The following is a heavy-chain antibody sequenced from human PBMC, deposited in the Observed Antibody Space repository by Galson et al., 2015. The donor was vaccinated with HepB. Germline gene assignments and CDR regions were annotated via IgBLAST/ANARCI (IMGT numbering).Heavy chain of an antibody. CDR3: AREMRYQLLSGKNYYYYGMDV. Sequence: SLRLSCAASGFTFSSYAMHWVRQAPGKGLEWVAVISYDGSNKYYADSVKGRFTISRDNSKNTLYLQMNSLRAEDTAVYYCAREMRYQLLSGKNYYYYGMDVWGQGTTVTVSS. V-gene: IGHV3-30-3*01. CDR1: GFTFSSYA. CDR2: ISYDGSNK. D-gene: IGHD2-2*01. J-gene: IGHJ6*02.